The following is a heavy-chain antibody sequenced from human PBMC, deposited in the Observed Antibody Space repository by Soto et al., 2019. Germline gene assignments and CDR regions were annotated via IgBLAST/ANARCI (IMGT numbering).Heavy chain of an antibody. CDR2: IYYSGRT. Sequence: SETLSLTCTVSVGSISTYYWSWIRQPPGKGLEWRGHIYYSGRTYYKPSLKSRVTISVDTSTNQFSLNVRSVTAADAAGYYCGRDGGGPWMYRWFAPGGQAPPVTASS. D-gene: IGHD3-16*01. J-gene: IGHJ5*02. V-gene: IGHV4-59*06. CDR1: VGSISTYY. CDR3: GRDGGGPWMYRWFAP.